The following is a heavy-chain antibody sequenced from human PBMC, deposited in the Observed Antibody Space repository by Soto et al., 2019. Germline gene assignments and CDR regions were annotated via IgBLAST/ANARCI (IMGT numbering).Heavy chain of an antibody. CDR3: ARESEDLTSNFDY. V-gene: IGHV3-21*01. Sequence: GGSLRLSCAASGFTFTRYSMNWVRQAPGKGLEWVSSISSTTNYIYYADSMKGRFTVSRNNAKNSVYLEMNSLSAEDTAVYYCARESEDLTSNFDYWGQGTLVTVSS. J-gene: IGHJ4*02. CDR2: ISSTTNYI. CDR1: GFTFTRYS.